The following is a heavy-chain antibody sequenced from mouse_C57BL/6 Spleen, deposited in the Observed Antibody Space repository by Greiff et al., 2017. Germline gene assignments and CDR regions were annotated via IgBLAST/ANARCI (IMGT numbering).Heavy chain of an antibody. J-gene: IGHJ2*01. CDR2: ISYDGSN. D-gene: IGHD2-1*01. CDR1: GYSITSGYY. CDR3: ARDQDGNYGY. Sequence: EVQLVESGPGLVKPSQSLSLTCSVTGYSITSGYYWNWIRQFPGNKLEWMGYISYDGSNNYNPSLKNRISITRDTSKNQFFLKLNSVTTEDTATYYCARDQDGNYGYWGQGTTLTVSS. V-gene: IGHV3-6*01.